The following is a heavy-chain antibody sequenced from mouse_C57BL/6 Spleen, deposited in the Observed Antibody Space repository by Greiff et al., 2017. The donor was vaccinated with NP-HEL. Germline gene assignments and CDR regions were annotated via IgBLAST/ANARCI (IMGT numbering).Heavy chain of an antibody. CDR1: GFTFTDSY. CDR3: ARSGGYYDYFDY. V-gene: IGHV7-3*01. J-gene: IGHJ2*01. CDR2: IRNKANGYTT. D-gene: IGHD1-1*01. Sequence: EVKLVESGGGLVQPGGSLSLSCAASGFTFTDSYMSWVRQPPGKALEWLGFIRNKANGYTTEYSASVKGRFTISRDNSQSILYLQMNALRAEDSATYYCARSGGYYDYFDYWGQGTTLTVSS.